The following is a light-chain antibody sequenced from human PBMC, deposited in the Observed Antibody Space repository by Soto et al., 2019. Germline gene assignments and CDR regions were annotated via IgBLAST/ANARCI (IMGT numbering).Light chain of an antibody. Sequence: QSALTQPASVSGSPGQSITISCTGTSSDVGGYNYVSWYQQHPGKAPKLMIYDVSNRPSGVSNRFSGSKSGNTASLTISGLQAEDEADYYSSSYPSSSSVVFGGGPKVTV. CDR1: SSDVGGYNY. CDR2: DVS. CDR3: SSYPSSSSVV. J-gene: IGLJ2*01. V-gene: IGLV2-14*01.